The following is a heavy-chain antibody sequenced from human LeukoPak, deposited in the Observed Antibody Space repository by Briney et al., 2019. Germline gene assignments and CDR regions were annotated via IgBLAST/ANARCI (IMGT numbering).Heavy chain of an antibody. CDR1: GFTFSSYS. D-gene: IGHD6-19*01. CDR3: ASAGGIAVSDDY. V-gene: IGHV3-21*01. CDR2: ISRSSSYI. J-gene: IGHJ4*02. Sequence: PGGSLRLSCAASGFTFSSYSMNWVRQAPGKGLEWVSSISRSSSYIYYADSVKGRFTISRDNAKNSLYLQMNSLRAEDTAVYYCASAGGIAVSDDYWGQGTLVTVSS.